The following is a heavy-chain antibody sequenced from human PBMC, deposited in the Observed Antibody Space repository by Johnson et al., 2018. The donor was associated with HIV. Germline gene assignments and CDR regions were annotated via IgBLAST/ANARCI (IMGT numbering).Heavy chain of an antibody. V-gene: IGHV3-66*01. CDR2: IYSGGST. D-gene: IGHD2-2*01. Sequence: VQLVESGGGLVQPGGSLRLSCAASGFTVSSNYMSWVRQAPGKGLEWVSVIYSGGSTYYADSVKGRFTISRDNSRNTLYVQMNSLRAEDTAVYYCARGIQPDAFDIWGQGTMVTVSS. CDR3: ARGIQPDAFDI. CDR1: GFTVSSNY. J-gene: IGHJ3*02.